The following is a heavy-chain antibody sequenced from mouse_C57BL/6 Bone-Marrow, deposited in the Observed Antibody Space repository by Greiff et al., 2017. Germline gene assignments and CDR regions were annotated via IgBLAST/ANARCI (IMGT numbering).Heavy chain of an antibody. Sequence: QVQLQQPGAELVKPGASVKLSCKASGYTFTSYGMHWVKQRPGQGLEWIGMIHPNSGSTNYNEKFKSKATLTVDKAYRTDYMQLRSLTAEDSSVYYCARWNGYRTFAMDYWGQGTSVTVSS. CDR3: ARWNGYRTFAMDY. V-gene: IGHV1-64*01. D-gene: IGHD2-2*01. J-gene: IGHJ4*01. CDR1: GYTFTSYG. CDR2: IHPNSGST.